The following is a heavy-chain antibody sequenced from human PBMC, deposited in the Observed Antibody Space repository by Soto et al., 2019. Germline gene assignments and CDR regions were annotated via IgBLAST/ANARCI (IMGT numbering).Heavy chain of an antibody. CDR2: IYYSGST. V-gene: IGHV4-59*01. CDR3: ARGNWEKPTPFDY. J-gene: IGHJ4*02. D-gene: IGHD7-27*01. Sequence: SETLSLTCTVSGGSISSYYWSWIRQPPGKGLEWIGYIYYSGSTNYNPSLKSRVTISVDTAKNQFSLKLCSVTAADTAVYYCARGNWEKPTPFDYWGQGTLVTVSS. CDR1: GGSISSYY.